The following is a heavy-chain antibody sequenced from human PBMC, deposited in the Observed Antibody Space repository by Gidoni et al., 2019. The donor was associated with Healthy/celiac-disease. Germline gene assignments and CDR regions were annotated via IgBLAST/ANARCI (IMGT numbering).Heavy chain of an antibody. J-gene: IGHJ4*02. CDR2: INHSGST. Sequence: QVQLQQCGAGLLKPSETLSLTCAVYVRSFSGYYWSWSRQPPGKGLEWIGEINHSGSTNYNPSLKSRVTISVDTSKNQFSLKLSSVTAADTAVYYCARASSRGYSYGVFDYWGQGTLVTVSS. CDR1: VRSFSGYY. V-gene: IGHV4-34*01. CDR3: ARASSRGYSYGVFDY. D-gene: IGHD5-18*01.